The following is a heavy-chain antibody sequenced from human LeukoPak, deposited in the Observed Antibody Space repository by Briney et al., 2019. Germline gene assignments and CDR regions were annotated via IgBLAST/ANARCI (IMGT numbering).Heavy chain of an antibody. CDR1: GGSFSAYY. Sequence: PSETLSLTCAVYGGSFSAYYWSWIRQPPGKGLEWIGEINHSGSTFYNPSLKSRVTISEDPSKNQFSLKLRSVTAADTAVYYCAREDGTAMDNAFDVWGQGTMVTVSS. J-gene: IGHJ3*01. V-gene: IGHV4-34*01. CDR2: INHSGST. D-gene: IGHD5-18*01. CDR3: AREDGTAMDNAFDV.